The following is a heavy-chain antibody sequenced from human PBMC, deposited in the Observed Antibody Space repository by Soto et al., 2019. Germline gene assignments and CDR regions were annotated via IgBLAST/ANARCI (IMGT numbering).Heavy chain of an antibody. J-gene: IGHJ4*02. V-gene: IGHV1-69*13. CDR1: GGTFSSYA. CDR2: IIPIFGTA. D-gene: IGHD6-13*01. Sequence: SVKVSCKASGGTFSSYAISWVRQAPGQGLEWMGGIIPIFGTANYAQKFQGRVTITADESTSTAYMELSSLRSEDTAVYYCASLAYSSSWYIDYWGQGTLVTVSS. CDR3: ASLAYSSSWYIDY.